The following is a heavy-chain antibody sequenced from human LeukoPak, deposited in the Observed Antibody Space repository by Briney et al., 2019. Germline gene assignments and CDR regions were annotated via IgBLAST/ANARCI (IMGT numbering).Heavy chain of an antibody. V-gene: IGHV4-34*01. Sequence: SETLSLTCAVYGGSFSGYYWSWIRQPPGKGLEWIGEINHSGSTNYNPSLKSRVTISVDTSKNQFSLKLSPVTAADTAVYYCAKGAGPPWFDPWGQGTLVTVSS. J-gene: IGHJ5*02. CDR3: AKGAGPPWFDP. D-gene: IGHD6-19*01. CDR2: INHSGST. CDR1: GGSFSGYY.